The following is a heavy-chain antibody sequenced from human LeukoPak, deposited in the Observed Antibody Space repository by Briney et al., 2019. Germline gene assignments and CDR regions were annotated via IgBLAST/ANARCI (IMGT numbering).Heavy chain of an antibody. Sequence: GGSLRLSCAASGFTVSSYYMTWVRQAPGKGLEWVSVIYSGGNTYYADSVKGRVAISRDNSKNTVFLQVNRVRAEDTAMYYCARSYSNHLFGMDVWGQGTTVTVSS. CDR1: GFTVSSYY. V-gene: IGHV3-66*01. D-gene: IGHD4-11*01. J-gene: IGHJ6*02. CDR2: IYSGGNT. CDR3: ARSYSNHLFGMDV.